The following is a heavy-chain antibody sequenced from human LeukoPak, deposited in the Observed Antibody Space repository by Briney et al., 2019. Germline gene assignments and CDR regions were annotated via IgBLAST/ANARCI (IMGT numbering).Heavy chain of an antibody. CDR2: ISSSGSTI. J-gene: IGHJ4*02. V-gene: IGHV3-48*03. D-gene: IGHD6-13*01. CDR3: AREYSCSTLDY. CDR1: GFTFSSYE. Sequence: PGGSLRLSCAASGFTFSSYEMNWVRQAPGKGLEWVSYISSSGSTIYYADSVKGRFTISRDNAKNSLYLQMNSLRAEDTAVYYCAREYSCSTLDYWGQGTLVTVSS.